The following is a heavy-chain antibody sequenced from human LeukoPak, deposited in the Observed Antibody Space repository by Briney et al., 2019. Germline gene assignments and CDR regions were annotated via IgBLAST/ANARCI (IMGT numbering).Heavy chain of an antibody. CDR1: GFSLSSHA. V-gene: IGHV3-23*01. Sequence: GGSLRLSCAASGFSLSSHAMSWVRQAPGKGLEWVSATSSSDAGTYYADSVKGRFTISRDNSKNTLYLQMNSLRAEDTAVYYCAKISIRFGAPYYYYMDVWGKGTTVTVSS. CDR2: TSSSDAGT. J-gene: IGHJ6*03. CDR3: AKISIRFGAPYYYYMDV. D-gene: IGHD3-10*01.